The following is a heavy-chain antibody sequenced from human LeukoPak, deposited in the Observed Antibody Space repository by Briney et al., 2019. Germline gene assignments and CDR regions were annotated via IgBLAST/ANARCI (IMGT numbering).Heavy chain of an antibody. CDR2: ISSSSSYI. Sequence: PGGSLRLSCAASGFTFSSYSMNWVCQAPGKGLEWVSSISSSSSYIYYADSVKGRFTISRDNSKNTLYLQMNSLRAEDTAVYYCAKVPVTDYRGQGTLVTVSS. CDR1: GFTFSSYS. CDR3: AKVPVTDY. V-gene: IGHV3-21*04. J-gene: IGHJ4*02. D-gene: IGHD5-18*01.